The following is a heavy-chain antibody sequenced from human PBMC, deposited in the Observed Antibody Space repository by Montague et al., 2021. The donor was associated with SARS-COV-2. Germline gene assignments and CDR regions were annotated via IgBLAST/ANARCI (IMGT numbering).Heavy chain of an antibody. CDR1: GFPFSTYA. D-gene: IGHD4-17*01. CDR2: ITGSGGST. J-gene: IGHJ4*02. V-gene: IGHV3-23*01. Sequence: YRRLSCAASGFPFSTYALSWVRQAPGKGLEWVSAITGSGGSTFYADSVKGRFTVSRDNSRSTLYLQMNSLRAEDSAVYYCAKSLDYGDYADSWGQGTLVTVAS. CDR3: AKSLDYGDYADS.